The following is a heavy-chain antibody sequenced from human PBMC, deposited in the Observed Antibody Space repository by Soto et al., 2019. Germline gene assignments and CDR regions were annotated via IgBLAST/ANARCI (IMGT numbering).Heavy chain of an antibody. V-gene: IGHV1-69*13. D-gene: IGHD3-10*01. Sequence: ASVKVSCKASGGTFSSYAISWVRQAPGQGLEWMGGIIPIFGTANYAQKFQGRVTITADESTSTAYMELSSLRSEDTAVYYCARDGDAVGASDYWGQGTLVTVS. CDR3: ARDGDAVGASDY. CDR2: IIPIFGTA. J-gene: IGHJ4*02. CDR1: GGTFSSYA.